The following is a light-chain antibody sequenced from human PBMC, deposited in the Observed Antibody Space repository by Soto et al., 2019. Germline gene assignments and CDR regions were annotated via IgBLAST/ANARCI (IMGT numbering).Light chain of an antibody. CDR1: QTVSKNY. CDR3: QQYAVSPIT. CDR2: AAS. Sequence: EIVLTQSPVTLSLSPGEGATLSCRASQTVSKNYLAWYQQKAGQAPRLVIYAASTRATGIPDRFSGSGSGTYFTLTISRLEPEDFAVFYCQQYAVSPITFGQGTRLEIK. V-gene: IGKV3-20*01. J-gene: IGKJ5*01.